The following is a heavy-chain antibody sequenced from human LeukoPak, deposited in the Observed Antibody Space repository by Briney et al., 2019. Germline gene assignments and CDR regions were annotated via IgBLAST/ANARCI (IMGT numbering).Heavy chain of an antibody. D-gene: IGHD2-21*01. CDR1: GFTFSGYW. CDR3: ARDGGAYYYYMDV. V-gene: IGHV3-7*01. CDR2: IKQGGGDK. J-gene: IGHJ6*03. Sequence: PGGSLRLSCAASGFTFSGYWMSWVRQAPGKGLEWVANIKQGGGDKYYVDSVKGRFTISRDNSKNSLYLQMNNLRAEDTAVYYCARDGGAYYYYMDVWGKGTTVTVSS.